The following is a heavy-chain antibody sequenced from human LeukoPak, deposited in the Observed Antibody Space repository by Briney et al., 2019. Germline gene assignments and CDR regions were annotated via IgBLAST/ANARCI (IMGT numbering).Heavy chain of an antibody. J-gene: IGHJ4*02. CDR3: ARGFLEWLSYSIYFDY. V-gene: IGHV1-2*02. D-gene: IGHD3-3*01. CDR1: GYTFTGYY. CDR2: INPNSGGT. Sequence: VSVKVSCKASGYTFTGYYMHWVRQAPGQGLEWMGWINPNSGGTNYAQKFQGRVTMTRDTSISTAYMELSRPRSDDTAVYYCARGFLEWLSYSIYFDYWGQGTLVTVSS.